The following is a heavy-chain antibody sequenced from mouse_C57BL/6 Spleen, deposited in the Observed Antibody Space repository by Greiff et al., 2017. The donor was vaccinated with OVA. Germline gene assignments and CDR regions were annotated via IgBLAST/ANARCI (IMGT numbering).Heavy chain of an antibody. J-gene: IGHJ4*01. Sequence: VKLMESGPELVKPGASVKISCKASGYTFTDYYINWVKQRPGQGLEWIGWIFPGSGSTYYNEKFKGKATLTVDKSSSTAYMLLSSLTSEDSAVYFCARSKAQATDHYAMDYWGQGTSVTVSS. V-gene: IGHV1-75*01. CDR1: GYTFTDYY. CDR3: ARSKAQATDHYAMDY. CDR2: IFPGSGST. D-gene: IGHD3-2*02.